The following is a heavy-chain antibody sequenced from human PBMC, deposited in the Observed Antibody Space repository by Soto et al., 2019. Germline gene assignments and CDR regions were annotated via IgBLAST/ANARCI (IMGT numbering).Heavy chain of an antibody. CDR2: INPNSGGT. CDR1: GYTFTGYY. J-gene: IGHJ6*02. V-gene: IGHV1-2*04. Sequence: GASVKVSCKASGYTFTGYYMHWVRQAPGQGLEWMGWINPNSGGTNYAQKFQGWVTMTRDTSISTAYMELSRLRSDDTAVYYCARGLPRTGYSSSWYSLINYGMDVWGQGTTVTVSS. D-gene: IGHD6-13*01. CDR3: ARGLPRTGYSSSWYSLINYGMDV.